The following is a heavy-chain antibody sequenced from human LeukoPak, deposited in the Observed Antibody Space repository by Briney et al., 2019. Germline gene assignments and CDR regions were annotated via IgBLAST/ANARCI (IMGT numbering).Heavy chain of an antibody. J-gene: IGHJ4*02. D-gene: IGHD3-3*01. CDR2: IWYDGSNK. CDR3: ARSVLEWYYFDY. V-gene: IGHV3-33*01. Sequence: PGGSLRLSCAAPGFTFSTYGMHWVRQAPGKGLEWVAVIWYDGSNKYYADSVKGRFTISRDNSKNTLYLEMNSLRAEDTAVYYCARSVLEWYYFDYWGQGTLVTVSS. CDR1: GFTFSTYG.